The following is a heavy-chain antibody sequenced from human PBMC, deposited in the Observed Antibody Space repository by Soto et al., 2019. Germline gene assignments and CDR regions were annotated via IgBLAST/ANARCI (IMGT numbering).Heavy chain of an antibody. CDR3: ATHTGYTDSSRFDP. J-gene: IGHJ5*02. CDR2: LYYNGGTYT. D-gene: IGHD5-12*01. V-gene: IGHV4-39*01. Sequence: QLQLQESGPGLVKPSETLSLTCTVSGGSVTSSNYYWGWVRQPPGGGLEWIATLYYNGGTYTYYHPPLKSRVTISVDTSKSQFSLRLTSVPAADTAMYYCATHTGYTDSSRFDPWGQGTLVTVSS. CDR1: GGSVTSSNYY.